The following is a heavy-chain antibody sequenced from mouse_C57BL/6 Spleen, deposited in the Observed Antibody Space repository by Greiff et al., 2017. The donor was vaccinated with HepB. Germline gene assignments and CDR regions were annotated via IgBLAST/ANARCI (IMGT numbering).Heavy chain of an antibody. V-gene: IGHV1-22*01. CDR3: AREVYYDSLRYFDV. J-gene: IGHJ1*03. CDR2: INPNNGGT. CDR1: GYTFTDYN. Sequence: VQLKQSGPELVKPGASVKMSCKASGYTFTDYNMHWVKQSHGKSLEWIGYINPNNGGTSYNQKFKGKATLTVNKSSSTAYMELRSLTSEDSAVYYSAREVYYDSLRYFDVWGTGTTVTVSS. D-gene: IGHD2-4*01.